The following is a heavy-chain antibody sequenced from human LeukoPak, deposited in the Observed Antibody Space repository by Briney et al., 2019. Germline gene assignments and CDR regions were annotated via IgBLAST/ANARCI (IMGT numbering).Heavy chain of an antibody. V-gene: IGHV1-69*05. CDR1: GGTFSSYA. CDR2: IIPIFGTA. Sequence: ASVKVSCKASGGTFSSYAISWVRQAPGQGLEWMGGIIPIFGTANYAQKFQGRVTITTDESTSTAYMELSSLRSEDTAVYYCARVKGGYYYDSSGYYFDYWGQGTLVTVSS. D-gene: IGHD3-22*01. J-gene: IGHJ4*02. CDR3: ARVKGGYYYDSSGYYFDY.